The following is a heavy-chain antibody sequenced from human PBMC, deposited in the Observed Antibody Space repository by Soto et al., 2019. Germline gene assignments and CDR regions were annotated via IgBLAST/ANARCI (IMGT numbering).Heavy chain of an antibody. CDR3: ARPDERDGGYDY. CDR2: IYYSGST. D-gene: IGHD4-17*01. CDR1: GGSISSYY. Sequence: TSETLSLTCTVSGGSISSYYWSWIRQPPGKGLEWIGYIYYSGSTNYNPSLKSRVTISVDTSKNQFSLKLTSVTAADTAVYYCARPDERDGGYDYWGQGIPVTVSS. J-gene: IGHJ4*02. V-gene: IGHV4-59*08.